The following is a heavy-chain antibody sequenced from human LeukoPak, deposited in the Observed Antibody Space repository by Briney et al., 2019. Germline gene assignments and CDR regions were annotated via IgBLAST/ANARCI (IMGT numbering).Heavy chain of an antibody. Sequence: PGGSLRLSCAASGCTFSSYGMNWVRQAPGKGLEWVSYIGTSSGTIYYADSVKGRFTISRDNAKNSLYLQMNSMRDEDTAVYYCARHDYGGNSGDNWGHGTLVTVSS. D-gene: IGHD4-23*01. J-gene: IGHJ4*01. CDR3: ARHDYGGNSGDN. V-gene: IGHV3-48*02. CDR2: IGTSSGTI. CDR1: GCTFSSYG.